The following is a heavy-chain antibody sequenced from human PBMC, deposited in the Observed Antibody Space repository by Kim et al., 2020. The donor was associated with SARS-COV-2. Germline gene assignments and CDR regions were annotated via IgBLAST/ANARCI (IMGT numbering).Heavy chain of an antibody. V-gene: IGHV1-69*13. CDR1: GGTFSSYA. CDR3: ARPQDSSGYYRYYYYYGMDV. D-gene: IGHD3-22*01. Sequence: SVKVSCKASGGTFSSYAISWVRQAPGQGLEWMGGIIPIFGTANYAQKFQGRVTITADESTSTAYMELSSLRSEDTAVYYCARPQDSSGYYRYYYYYGMDVWGQGTTVTVSS. CDR2: IIPIFGTA. J-gene: IGHJ6*02.